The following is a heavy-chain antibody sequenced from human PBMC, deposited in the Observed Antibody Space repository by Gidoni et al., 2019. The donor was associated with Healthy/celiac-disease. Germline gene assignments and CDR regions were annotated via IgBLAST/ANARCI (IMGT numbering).Heavy chain of an antibody. D-gene: IGHD6-19*01. CDR2: ISGSGGST. CDR1: GFTFSSSA. CDR3: AKAPPVAGYYYYYGMDV. Sequence: EVQLLESGGGLVQPGGSLRLSCAASGFTFSSSAMSWVRQAPGKGLEWVSAISGSGGSTYYADSVKGRFTISRDNSKNTLYLQMNSLRAEDTAVYYCAKAPPVAGYYYYYGMDVWGQGTTVTVSS. V-gene: IGHV3-23*01. J-gene: IGHJ6*02.